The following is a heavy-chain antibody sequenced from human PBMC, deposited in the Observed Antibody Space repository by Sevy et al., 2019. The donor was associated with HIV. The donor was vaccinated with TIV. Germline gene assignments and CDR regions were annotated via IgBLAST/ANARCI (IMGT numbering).Heavy chain of an antibody. CDR3: ARGGRGDQAYYYGMDV. D-gene: IGHD3-16*01. CDR2: ISYDGSNK. J-gene: IGHJ6*02. Sequence: GGSLRLSCAASGFTFSSYAMHWVRQAPGKGLEWVAVISYDGSNKYYADSVKGRFTISRDNSKNTLYLQMNSLRDEDTAVYYCARGGRGDQAYYYGMDVWGQGTTVTVSS. CDR1: GFTFSSYA. V-gene: IGHV3-30-3*01.